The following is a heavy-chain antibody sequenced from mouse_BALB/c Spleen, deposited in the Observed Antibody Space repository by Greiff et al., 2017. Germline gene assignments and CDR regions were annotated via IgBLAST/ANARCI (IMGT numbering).Heavy chain of an antibody. CDR2: ISYSGST. J-gene: IGHJ2*01. CDR1: GDSITSGY. D-gene: IGHD3-1*01. V-gene: IGHV3-8*02. CDR3: ARGAPGYGHYFDY. Sequence: VQLQQSGPSLVKPSQTLSLTCSVTGDSITSGYWNWIRKFPGNKLEYMGYISYSGSTYYNPSLKSRISITRDTSKNQYYLQLNSVTTEDTATYYCARGAPGYGHYFDYWGQGTTLTVSS.